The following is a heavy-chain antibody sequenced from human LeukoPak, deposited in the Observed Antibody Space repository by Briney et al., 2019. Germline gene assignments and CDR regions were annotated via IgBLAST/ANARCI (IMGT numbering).Heavy chain of an antibody. V-gene: IGHV6-1*01. J-gene: IGHJ5*02. CDR2: TYYRSKWYN. CDR3: ARESWDIEGDNWFDP. D-gene: IGHD2-15*01. Sequence: SQTLSLTCAISGDSVSSNRATWTWIRQSPSRGLEWLGRTYYRSKWYNDYAVSVKSRITINPDTSKNQFSLQLNSVTPEDTAVYYCARESWDIEGDNWFDPWGQGTLVSASS. CDR1: GDSVSSNRAT.